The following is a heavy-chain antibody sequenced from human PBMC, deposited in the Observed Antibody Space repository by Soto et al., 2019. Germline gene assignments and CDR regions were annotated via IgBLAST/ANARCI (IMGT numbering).Heavy chain of an antibody. D-gene: IGHD3-10*01. CDR2: SIPIFGTA. CDR1: GGTFNNYP. J-gene: IGHJ6*02. V-gene: IGHV1-69*13. Sequence: SVKVSCKASGGTFNNYPITWVRQAPGEGLEWMGGSIPIFGTANYAQKFQGRVTISVDESTSTAYMELSSLRSEDTAVYYCARAPLRNGGPYYYYGMDVWGQGTTVTVSS. CDR3: ARAPLRNGGPYYYYGMDV.